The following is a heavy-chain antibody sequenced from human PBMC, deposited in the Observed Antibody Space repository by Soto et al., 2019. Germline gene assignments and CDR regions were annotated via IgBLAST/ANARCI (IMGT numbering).Heavy chain of an antibody. CDR3: AKDLRWLQLSGGGYFDY. CDR2: ISYDGSNK. D-gene: IGHD5-12*01. Sequence: QVQLVESGGGVVQPGRSLRLSCAASGFTFSSYDMHWVRQAPGKGLEWVAVISYDGSNKYYADSVKGRFTISRDNSKNTLYLQMNSLRAEDTAVYYCAKDLRWLQLSGGGYFDYWGQGTLVTVSS. V-gene: IGHV3-30*18. J-gene: IGHJ4*02. CDR1: GFTFSSYD.